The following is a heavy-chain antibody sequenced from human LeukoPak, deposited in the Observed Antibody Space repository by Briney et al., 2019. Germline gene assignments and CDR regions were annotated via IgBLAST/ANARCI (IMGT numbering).Heavy chain of an antibody. D-gene: IGHD5-18*01. V-gene: IGHV4-34*01. Sequence: SETLSLTCAVYGGSFSGYYWSWIRQPPGKGLEWIGEINHSGSTNYNPSLKSRVTISVDTSKNQFSLKLSSVTAADTAVYYCARGGYSYGQYFDYWAREPWSPSPQ. CDR3: ARGGYSYGQYFDY. CDR2: INHSGST. J-gene: IGHJ4*02. CDR1: GGSFSGYY.